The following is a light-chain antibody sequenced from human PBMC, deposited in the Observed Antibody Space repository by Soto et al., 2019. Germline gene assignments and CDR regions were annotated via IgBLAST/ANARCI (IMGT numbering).Light chain of an antibody. CDR1: QGISSY. J-gene: IGKJ1*01. CDR2: AAS. Sequence: DIQMTHSPSSLSASVGDRVTITCRASQGISSYLAWYQQRPGKVPKVLIYAASTLHSGVPSRFSGSGSGTDFTLTISNVQPEDVATYYCQNYYNAPETFGQGTKVDIK. V-gene: IGKV1-27*01. CDR3: QNYYNAPET.